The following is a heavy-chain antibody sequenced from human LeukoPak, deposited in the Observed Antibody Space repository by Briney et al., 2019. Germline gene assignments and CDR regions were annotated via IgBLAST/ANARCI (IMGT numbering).Heavy chain of an antibody. CDR3: ARTPFWSGYYPYYYYMDV. V-gene: IGHV1-18*01. D-gene: IGHD3-3*01. Sequence: ASVKVSCKASGYTFTSYGISWVRQAPGQGLEWMGWISAYNGNTNYAQKLQGRVTMTTDTSTSTAYMELRSLRSDDTAVYYCARTPFWSGYYPYYYYMDVWGKGTTVTVSS. CDR2: ISAYNGNT. CDR1: GYTFTSYG. J-gene: IGHJ6*03.